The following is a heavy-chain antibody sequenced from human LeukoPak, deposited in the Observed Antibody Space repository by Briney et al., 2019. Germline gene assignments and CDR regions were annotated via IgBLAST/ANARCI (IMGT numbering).Heavy chain of an antibody. CDR2: IIPILGIA. Sequence: SVKVSCKASGGTFSSYAISWVRQAPGQGLEWMGRIIPILGIANYAQKFQGRVTITADKSTSTAYMELSSLRSEDTAVYYCARELVVAATPPPYFDYWGQGTLVTVSS. CDR3: ARELVVAATPPPYFDY. J-gene: IGHJ4*02. V-gene: IGHV1-69*04. CDR1: GGTFSSYA. D-gene: IGHD2-15*01.